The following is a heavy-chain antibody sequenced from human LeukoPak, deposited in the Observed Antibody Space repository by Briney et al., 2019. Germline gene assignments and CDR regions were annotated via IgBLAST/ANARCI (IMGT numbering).Heavy chain of an antibody. J-gene: IGHJ3*02. CDR3: ARQMLGEDAFDI. D-gene: IGHD3-10*02. Sequence: SETLSLTCTVSGGSVSSGSYYWSWIRQPPGKGLEWIGYIYYSGSTNCNPSLKSRVTISVDTSKNQFSLKLSSVTAADTAVYYCARQMLGEDAFDIWGQGTMVTVSS. CDR2: IYYSGST. V-gene: IGHV4-61*01. CDR1: GGSVSSGSYY.